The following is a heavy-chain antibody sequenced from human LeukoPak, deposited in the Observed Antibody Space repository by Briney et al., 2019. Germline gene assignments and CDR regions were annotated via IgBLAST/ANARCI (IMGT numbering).Heavy chain of an antibody. CDR1: GFTFSSYW. D-gene: IGHD4-17*01. Sequence: GSLRLSCAASGFTFSSYWMSWIRQPAGKGLEWIGRIYTSGSTNYNPSLKSRVTMSVDTSKNQFSLKLSSVTAADTAVYYCARDRDYALAFDIWGQGTMVTVSS. J-gene: IGHJ3*02. CDR2: IYTSGST. V-gene: IGHV4-4*07. CDR3: ARDRDYALAFDI.